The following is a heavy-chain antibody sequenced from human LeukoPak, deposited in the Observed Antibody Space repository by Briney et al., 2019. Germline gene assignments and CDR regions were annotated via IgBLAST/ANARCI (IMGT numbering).Heavy chain of an antibody. Sequence: SETLSLTCAVYGGSFSSYYWGWIRQPPGKGLEWIGSIYYSGSTYYNPSLNSRVTISVDTSKNQFSLKLSSVTAADTAVYYCARHFYSSGWPNWFDPWGQGTLVTVSS. D-gene: IGHD6-19*01. CDR3: ARHFYSSGWPNWFDP. V-gene: IGHV4-39*01. J-gene: IGHJ5*02. CDR1: GGSFSSYY. CDR2: IYYSGST.